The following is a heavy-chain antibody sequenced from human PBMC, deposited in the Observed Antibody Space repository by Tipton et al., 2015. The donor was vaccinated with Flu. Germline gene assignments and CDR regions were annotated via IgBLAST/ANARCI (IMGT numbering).Heavy chain of an antibody. J-gene: IGHJ4*02. V-gene: IGHV4-61*02. CDR2: IYTNTNT. CDR1: GGSISRGSYY. CDR3: AREKIHNSYYYDSSGYTNYFDL. D-gene: IGHD3-22*01. Sequence: TLSLTCTVSGGSISRGSYYYNWIRQPAGEGLEWIGRIYTNTNTHYKASLKSRVTISIDRSKNQFSLRLSSVTAADTAMYYCAREKIHNSYYYDSSGYTNYFDLWGQGTLVTVSS.